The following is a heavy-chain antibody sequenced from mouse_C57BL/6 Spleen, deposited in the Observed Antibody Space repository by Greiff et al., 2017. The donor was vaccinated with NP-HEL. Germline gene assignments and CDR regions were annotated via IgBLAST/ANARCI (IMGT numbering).Heavy chain of an antibody. Sequence: QVHVKQPGAELVKPGASVKLSCKASGYTFTSYWMQWVKQRPGQGLEWIGEIDPSDSYTNYNQKFKGKATLTVDTSSSTAYMQLSSLTSEDSAVYYCARVEDSSGQFAYWGQGTLVTVSA. V-gene: IGHV1-50*01. D-gene: IGHD3-2*02. CDR2: IDPSDSYT. CDR3: ARVEDSSGQFAY. CDR1: GYTFTSYW. J-gene: IGHJ3*01.